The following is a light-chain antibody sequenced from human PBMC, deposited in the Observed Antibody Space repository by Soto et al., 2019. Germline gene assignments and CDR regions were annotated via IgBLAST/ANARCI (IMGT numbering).Light chain of an antibody. CDR3: SSYTFFSTLV. CDR2: EVN. V-gene: IGLV2-14*01. J-gene: IGLJ1*01. CDR1: SSDVGGSHY. Sequence: QSVLTQPASVSGSPGQSITISCSGTSSDVGGSHYVSWYQQHPGKAPKLIIYEVNNRPSGISNRFSASKSGNTASLTISGLQAEDEADYYCSSYTFFSTLVFGTGTKLTVL.